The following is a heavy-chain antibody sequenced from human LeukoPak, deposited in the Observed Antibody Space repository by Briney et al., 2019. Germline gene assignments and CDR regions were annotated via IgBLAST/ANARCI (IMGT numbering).Heavy chain of an antibody. CDR3: ARSPYSSSSRPWSYYYYYGMDV. CDR2: IYHSGST. CDR1: GGSISSGGYS. Sequence: KSSETLSLTCAVSGGSISSGGYSWSWIRQPPGKGLEWIGYIYHSGSTYYNPSLKSRVTISVDRSKNQFSLKLSSVTAADTAVYYCARSPYSSSSRPWSYYYYYGMDVWGQGTTVTVSS. J-gene: IGHJ6*02. V-gene: IGHV4-30-2*01. D-gene: IGHD6-6*01.